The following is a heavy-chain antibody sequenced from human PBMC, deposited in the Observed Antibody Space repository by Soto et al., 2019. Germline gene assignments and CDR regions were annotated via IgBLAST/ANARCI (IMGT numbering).Heavy chain of an antibody. J-gene: IGHJ4*02. CDR3: ARKQAGYFYGIDY. CDR1: GGSITSGGYY. V-gene: IGHV4-31*03. Sequence: SETLSLTCTVSGGSITSGGYYWSWIRQHPGKGPEWLGYIYDSGSTFYNPSLKSRITLSVDTSKNQFSLKLSSVTVADTAVYFCARKQAGYFYGIDYWGQGTLVTVSS. CDR2: IYDSGST. D-gene: IGHD3-10*01.